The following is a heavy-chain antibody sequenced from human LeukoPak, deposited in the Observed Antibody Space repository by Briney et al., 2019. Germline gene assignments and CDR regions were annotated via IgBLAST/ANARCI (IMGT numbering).Heavy chain of an antibody. CDR1: GGSISSYY. CDR2: IYYSGST. D-gene: IGHD5-12*01. CDR3: ARSSPRGYAHAFDI. V-gene: IGHV4-59*01. Sequence: KPSETLSLTCTVSGGSISSYYWSWIRQPPGKGLEWIGYIYYSGSTNYNPSLKSRVTISVDTSKNQFSLKLSSVTATDTAVYYCARSSPRGYAHAFDIWGQGTMVTVSS. J-gene: IGHJ3*02.